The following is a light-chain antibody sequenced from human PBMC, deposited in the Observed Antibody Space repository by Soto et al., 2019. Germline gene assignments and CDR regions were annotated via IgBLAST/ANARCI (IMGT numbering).Light chain of an antibody. J-gene: IGLJ1*01. CDR3: CSYVGATTYV. CDR2: EAI. V-gene: IGLV2-23*01. Sequence: QPVLTQPASVSGSPGQSITISCSGTSSNIGGYNVVSWYQQHPGKAPKVTIYEAIKRPSGVSNRFSGSISGTTASLTISGLQADDEADYYCCSYVGATTYVFGSGTKVTVL. CDR1: SSNIGGYNV.